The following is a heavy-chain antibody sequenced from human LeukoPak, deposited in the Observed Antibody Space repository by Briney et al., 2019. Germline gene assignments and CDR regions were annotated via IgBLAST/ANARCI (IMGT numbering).Heavy chain of an antibody. CDR1: GYSISSGYY. CDR3: ARDLNSGSGSYYSY. D-gene: IGHD3-10*01. CDR2: IHHSGNT. Sequence: SETLSLTCTVSGYSISSGYYWGWIRQSPGKGLEWIGSIHHSGNTYYNPSLKSRVTISVDTSKNQFSLKLSSVTAADTAVYYCARDLNSGSGSYYSYWGQGTLVTVSS. J-gene: IGHJ4*02. V-gene: IGHV4-38-2*02.